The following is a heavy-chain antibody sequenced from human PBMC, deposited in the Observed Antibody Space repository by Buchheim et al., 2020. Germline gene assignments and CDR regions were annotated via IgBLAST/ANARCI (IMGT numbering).Heavy chain of an antibody. CDR1: GFTFSSYA. D-gene: IGHD6-6*01. CDR3: ARAGQLGENWFDP. Sequence: QVQLVESGGGVVQPGRSLRLSCAASGFTFSSYAMHWVRQAPGKGLEWVAVISYDGSNKYYADSVKGRLTISRDTSKNTLYLQMNSLRAEDTAVYYCARAGQLGENWFDPWGQGTL. CDR2: ISYDGSNK. J-gene: IGHJ5*02. V-gene: IGHV3-30*04.